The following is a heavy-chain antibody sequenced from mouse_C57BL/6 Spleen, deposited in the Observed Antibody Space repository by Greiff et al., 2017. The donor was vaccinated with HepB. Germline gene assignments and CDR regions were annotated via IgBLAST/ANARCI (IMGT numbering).Heavy chain of an antibody. Sequence: QVQLQQSGPELVKPGASVKISCKASGYAFSSSWMNWVKQRPGKGLEWIGRIYPGDGDTKYNGTFTGKATLTADKSASTAYMQLCSLTSEDSAVYFCARYDYDGRRYYFDYWGQGTTLTVSS. J-gene: IGHJ2*01. CDR2: IYPGDGDT. CDR3: ARYDYDGRRYYFDY. V-gene: IGHV1-82*01. D-gene: IGHD2-4*01. CDR1: GYAFSSSW.